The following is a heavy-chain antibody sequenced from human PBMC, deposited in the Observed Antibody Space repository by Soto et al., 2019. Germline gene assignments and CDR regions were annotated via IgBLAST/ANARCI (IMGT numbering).Heavy chain of an antibody. J-gene: IGHJ5*02. V-gene: IGHV4-59*02. Sequence: PSETLSQTCVVSGGSVTSYHWSWIRQFPEKGLYFIAYTSYTGNTNYIPSLNSRETISNDTTKNPLSLNLTTMTAADTAVYYCARDMHDGFTHYCEPWGQRTLVTVSS. CDR1: GGSVTSYH. D-gene: IGHD1-26*01. CDR2: TSYTGNT. CDR3: ARDMHDGFTHYCEP.